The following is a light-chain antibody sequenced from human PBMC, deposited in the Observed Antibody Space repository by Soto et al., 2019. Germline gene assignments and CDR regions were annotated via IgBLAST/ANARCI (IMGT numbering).Light chain of an antibody. J-gene: IGLJ1*01. CDR3: AAWDDSLNGHV. V-gene: IGLV1-44*01. Sequence: QPVLTQPHSASGTPGQRVTISRSGSSSNIGTSSVHWFQQLPGTAPKLLISTTNQRPSGVPERFSGSKSGTSASLAISGLQSEDEADYYCAAWDDSLNGHVFGTGTKLTVL. CDR1: SSNIGTSS. CDR2: TTN.